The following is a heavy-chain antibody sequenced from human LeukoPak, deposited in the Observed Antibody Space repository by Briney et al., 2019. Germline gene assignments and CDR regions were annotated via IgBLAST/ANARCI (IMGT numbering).Heavy chain of an antibody. J-gene: IGHJ4*02. CDR1: GFTFNTYT. V-gene: IGHV3-21*01. D-gene: IGHD3-22*01. CDR3: ARVYTMIVVVDY. Sequence: PGGSLRLSCAASGFTFNTYTMNWVRQAPGKGLEWVSSISASSSYLYYADSVKGRFTISRDNAKNSLYLQMNSLRAEDTAAYYCARVYTMIVVVDYWGQGTLVTVSS. CDR2: ISASSSYL.